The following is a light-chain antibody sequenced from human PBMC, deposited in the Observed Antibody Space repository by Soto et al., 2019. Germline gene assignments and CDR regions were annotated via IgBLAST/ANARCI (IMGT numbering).Light chain of an antibody. V-gene: IGKV3-11*01. CDR1: RSVGTS. CDR2: DAS. J-gene: IGKJ2*01. Sequence: EVVLTQSPATLSLSPGERATLSCRARRSVGTSLAWYQQKPGQAPRLLIYDASSRASGIPARFSGSGSGTDFALTISSLEPEDFAVYYCQQRSNWLYTFGQGTKLEIK. CDR3: QQRSNWLYT.